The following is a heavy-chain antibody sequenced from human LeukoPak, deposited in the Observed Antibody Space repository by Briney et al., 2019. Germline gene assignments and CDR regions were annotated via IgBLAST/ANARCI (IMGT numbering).Heavy chain of an antibody. J-gene: IGHJ4*02. CDR2: TYYRSKWYN. Sequence: SQTLSLTCAISGDIFSSTSAAWNWIRQSPARGLEWLLRTYYRSKWYNDYAVSVKSRIIINPDTSKNQFSLQLNSVSPEDTAVYYCARGHSGYYDYWGQGTLVTVSS. D-gene: IGHD3-22*01. V-gene: IGHV6-1*01. CDR3: ARGHSGYYDY. CDR1: GDIFSSTSAA.